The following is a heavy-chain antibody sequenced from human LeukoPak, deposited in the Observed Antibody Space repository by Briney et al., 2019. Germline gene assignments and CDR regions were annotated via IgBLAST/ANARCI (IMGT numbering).Heavy chain of an antibody. Sequence: PSETLSLTCAVSGYSISSGYYWGWIRQPPGEGLEWIGSIYHSGSTYYNPSLKSRVTISVDTSKNQVSLRVSSVTAADPAVYYCARGAIAAAGLVWFDPWGQGTLVTVSS. V-gene: IGHV4-38-2*01. CDR3: ARGAIAAAGLVWFDP. J-gene: IGHJ5*02. D-gene: IGHD6-13*01. CDR1: GYSISSGYY. CDR2: IYHSGST.